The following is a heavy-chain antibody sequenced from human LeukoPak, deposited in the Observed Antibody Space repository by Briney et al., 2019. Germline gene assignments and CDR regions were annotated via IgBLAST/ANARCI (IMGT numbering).Heavy chain of an antibody. CDR2: MNPNSGNT. CDR3: ARGGIAARRGGFGY. Sequence: GAPVKVSCKASGYTFTSYDINWVRQATGQGLEWMGWMNPNSGNTGYAQKFQGRVTMTRNTSISTAYMELSSLRSEDTAVRYCARGGIAARRGGFGYWGQGTLVTVSS. D-gene: IGHD6-6*01. V-gene: IGHV1-8*01. J-gene: IGHJ4*02. CDR1: GYTFTSYD.